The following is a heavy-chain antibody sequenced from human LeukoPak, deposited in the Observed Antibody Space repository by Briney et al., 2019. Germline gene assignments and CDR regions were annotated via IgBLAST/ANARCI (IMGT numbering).Heavy chain of an antibody. J-gene: IGHJ4*02. CDR3: ARGTMVRGVYFDY. V-gene: IGHV3-30-3*01. Sequence: PGRSLRLSCAASGFTFDDYAMHWVRQAPGKGLEWVAVISYDGSNKYYADSVKGRFTISRDNSKNTLYLQMNSLRAEDTAVYYCARGTMVRGVYFDYWGQGTLVTVSS. CDR1: GFTFDDYA. CDR2: ISYDGSNK. D-gene: IGHD3-10*01.